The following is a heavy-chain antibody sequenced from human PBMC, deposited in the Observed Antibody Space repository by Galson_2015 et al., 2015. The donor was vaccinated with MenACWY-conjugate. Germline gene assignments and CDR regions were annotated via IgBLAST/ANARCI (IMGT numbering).Heavy chain of an antibody. J-gene: IGHJ3*02. CDR1: GFTFSRNG. D-gene: IGHD6-19*01. CDR2: IRDIGNDK. V-gene: IGHV3-30*02. CDR3: VKDAQWSFDI. Sequence: SLRLSCAASGFTFSRNGMHWVRQSPGKGLEWVAWIRDIGNDKSYADSVTGRFNISRDNSKSTVSLQMNNLRAEDTAEYYCVKDAQWSFDIWVQGTMVTVSS.